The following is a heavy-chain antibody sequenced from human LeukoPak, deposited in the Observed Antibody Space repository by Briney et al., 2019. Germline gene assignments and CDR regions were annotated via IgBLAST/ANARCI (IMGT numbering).Heavy chain of an antibody. CDR3: AKGYYDYVWGSYYFDY. CDR2: MSGSGGST. J-gene: IGHJ4*02. V-gene: IGHV3-23*01. CDR1: EFTFSSYA. D-gene: IGHD3-16*01. Sequence: GGSLRLSCAASEFTFSSYAMSWVRQAPGKGLEWVSAMSGSGGSTYYADSVKGRFTISRDNSRDTLYLQLNSLRAEDTAVYYCAKGYYDYVWGSYYFDYWGQGTLVTVSS.